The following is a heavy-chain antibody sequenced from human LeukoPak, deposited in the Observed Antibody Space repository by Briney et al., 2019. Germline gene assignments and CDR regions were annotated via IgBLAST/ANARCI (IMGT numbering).Heavy chain of an antibody. CDR1: GGSFSGYY. V-gene: IGHV4-34*01. D-gene: IGHD3-16*01. CDR2: INHSGST. J-gene: IGHJ6*02. CDR3: ARGFGSTDYGMDV. Sequence: SETLSLTCAVYGGSFSGYYWSWIRQTPGKGLEWIGEINHSGSTNYNPSLKSRVTISVDTSKNQFSLKLSSVTAADTAVYYCARGFGSTDYGMDVWGQGTMVTVSS.